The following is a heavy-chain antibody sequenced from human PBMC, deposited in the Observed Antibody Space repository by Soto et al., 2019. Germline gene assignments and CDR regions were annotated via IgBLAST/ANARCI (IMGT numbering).Heavy chain of an antibody. CDR3: ARAGYCSGGTCFHGICAY. CDR2: INPNGGST. V-gene: IGHV1-46*01. J-gene: IGHJ4*02. Sequence: ASVKVSCKASGYTFTTYYMHWVRQAPGQGLEWLGIINPNGGSTTYAQKFQGRVTMTRDTSTSTVYLELSSLRSEDTAVYYCARAGYCSGGTCFHGICAYWGQGTLVTVSS. CDR1: GYTFTTYY. D-gene: IGHD2-15*01.